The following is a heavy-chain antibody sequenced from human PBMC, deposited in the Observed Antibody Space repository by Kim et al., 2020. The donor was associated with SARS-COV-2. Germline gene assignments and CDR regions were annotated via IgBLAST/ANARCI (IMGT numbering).Heavy chain of an antibody. Sequence: ASVKVSCKASGYTFTSYAMHWVRQAPGQRLEWMGWINAGNGNTKYSQKFQGRVTITRDTSASTAYMELSSLRSEDTAVYYCARSERYCSSTSCYGYYYGMDVWGQGTTVTVSS. CDR2: INAGNGNT. CDR3: ARSERYCSSTSCYGYYYGMDV. D-gene: IGHD2-2*01. J-gene: IGHJ6*02. V-gene: IGHV1-3*01. CDR1: GYTFTSYA.